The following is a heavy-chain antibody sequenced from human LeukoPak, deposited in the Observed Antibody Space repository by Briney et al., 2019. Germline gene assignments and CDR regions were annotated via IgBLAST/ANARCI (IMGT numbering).Heavy chain of an antibody. CDR1: GFTFSTSV. Sequence: GRSLRLSCAASGFTFSTSVMHWVRQPTGQGLEWVSGIFTVADIYYLDSVKGRFTISRENAKNSLYLQMNSLTAGDSAIYYCVREGYSSGRAPAFDVWGPGTTVTVSS. CDR3: VREGYSSGRAPAFDV. CDR2: IFTVADI. V-gene: IGHV3-13*01. D-gene: IGHD3-22*01. J-gene: IGHJ3*01.